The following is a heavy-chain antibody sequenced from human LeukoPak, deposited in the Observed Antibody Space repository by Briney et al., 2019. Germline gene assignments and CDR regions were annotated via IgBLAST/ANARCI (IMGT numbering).Heavy chain of an antibody. V-gene: IGHV3-15*01. D-gene: IGHD4-17*01. CDR3: TTRRWYGDYLTLEFDY. J-gene: IGHJ4*02. CDR1: GFTFSNAW. Sequence: AGGSLRLSCAASGFTFSNAWMSWVRQAPGKGLEWVGRIKSKTDGGTTDYAAPVKGRFTISRDDSKNTLYLQMNSLKTEDTAVYYCTTRRWYGDYLTLEFDYWGQGTLVTVSS. CDR2: IKSKTDGGTT.